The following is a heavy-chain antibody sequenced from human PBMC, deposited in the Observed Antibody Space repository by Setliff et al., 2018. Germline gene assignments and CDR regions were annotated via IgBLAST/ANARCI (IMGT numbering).Heavy chain of an antibody. V-gene: IGHV1-18*01. Sequence: ASVKVSCKASGYTFTSYGISWVRQAPGQGPEWMGWISTYNGNTNYAQKLQGRVTMTTDTSTSTAYMELRSLRSDDTAVYYCARTYCGGDCYPSPFDYWGQGTLVTVSS. CDR1: GYTFTSYG. CDR2: ISTYNGNT. J-gene: IGHJ4*02. CDR3: ARTYCGGDCYPSPFDY. D-gene: IGHD2-21*02.